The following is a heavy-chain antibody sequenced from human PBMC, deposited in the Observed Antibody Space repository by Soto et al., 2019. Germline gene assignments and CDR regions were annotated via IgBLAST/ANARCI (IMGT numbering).Heavy chain of an antibody. CDR3: AREDESSGYAGTFQH. Sequence: QVQLVESGGGVVQPGRSLRLSCAASGFSPSSYVMHWVRQAPGKGLEWVGLISHDDNNKQYADSVKGRFTISKDNSKNTVFLQMDSLRTEDTAVYYCAREDESSGYAGTFQHWGQGTLVTVSS. J-gene: IGHJ1*01. CDR2: ISHDDNNK. D-gene: IGHD3-22*01. CDR1: GFSPSSYV. V-gene: IGHV3-30-3*01.